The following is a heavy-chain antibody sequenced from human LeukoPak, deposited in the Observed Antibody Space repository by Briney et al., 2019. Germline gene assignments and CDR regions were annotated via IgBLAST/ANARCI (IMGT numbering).Heavy chain of an antibody. V-gene: IGHV3-30*02. D-gene: IGHD5-18*01. Sequence: GGSLRLSCAASGFTFSNFAIHLVRQAPGRGLEWVAFIRSDGSNKYYADSVKGRFTISRDNSKNTLYLQMNSLRAEDTAVYYCAKVSIGGYSYGYYFDYWGQGTLVTVSS. J-gene: IGHJ4*02. CDR2: IRSDGSNK. CDR3: AKVSIGGYSYGYYFDY. CDR1: GFTFSNFA.